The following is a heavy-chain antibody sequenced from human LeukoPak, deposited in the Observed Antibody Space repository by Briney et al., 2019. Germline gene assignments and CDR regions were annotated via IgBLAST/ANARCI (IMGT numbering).Heavy chain of an antibody. V-gene: IGHV3-30*18. CDR1: GFTFSSYG. CDR2: ISYDGSNK. D-gene: IGHD6-25*01. J-gene: IGHJ4*02. CDR3: AKGGSSSDQN. Sequence: GGSLRLSCAASGFTFSSYGMQWVRQAPGKGLEWVAVISYDGSNKYYADSVKGRFTISRDNSKNTLYLQMNSPRAEDTAVYYCAKGGSSSDQNWGQGTLVTVSS.